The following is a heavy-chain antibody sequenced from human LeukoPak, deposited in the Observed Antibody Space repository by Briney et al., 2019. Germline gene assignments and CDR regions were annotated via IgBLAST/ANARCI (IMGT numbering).Heavy chain of an antibody. J-gene: IGHJ3*02. V-gene: IGHV4-39*07. Sequence: SETLSLTCTVSGDSISSSNYYWGWIRQPPGKGLEWIGTMYYGATTYYNPSLRSRITISVDTSKNQFSLKVNSVTAGDTAMYYCARPPYSGSYDPDAFDIWGQGTMVTVSS. CDR2: MYYGATT. CDR1: GDSISSSNYY. D-gene: IGHD1-26*01. CDR3: ARPPYSGSYDPDAFDI.